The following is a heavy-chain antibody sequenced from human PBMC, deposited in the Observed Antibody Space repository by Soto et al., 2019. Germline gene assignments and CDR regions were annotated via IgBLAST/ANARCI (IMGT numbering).Heavy chain of an antibody. CDR1: GGSIISGGYY. CDR2: IYYSGST. V-gene: IGHV4-31*03. D-gene: IGHD3-16*02. Sequence: PSETLSLTCTVSGGSIISGGYYWSWIRQHPGKGLEWIGYIYYSGSTYYNPSLKSRVTISVDTSKNQFSLKLSSVTAADTAVYYCARDRMNANYVWGSYRSPDAFDIWGQGTMVTVSS. CDR3: ARDRMNANYVWGSYRSPDAFDI. J-gene: IGHJ3*02.